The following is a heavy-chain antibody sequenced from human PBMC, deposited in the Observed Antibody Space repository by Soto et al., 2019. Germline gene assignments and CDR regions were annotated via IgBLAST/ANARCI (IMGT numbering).Heavy chain of an antibody. D-gene: IGHD6-19*01. CDR1: GGSISSSSYY. J-gene: IGHJ4*02. V-gene: IGHV4-39*02. CDR2: IYYSGST. Sequence: SETLSLTCTVSGGSISSSSYYWGWIRQPPGKGLEWIGSIYYSGSTYYNPPLKSRVTISVDTSKNQFSLKLSSVTAADTAVYYCAREDAVYSSGWQNYFDYWGQGTLVTVSS. CDR3: AREDAVYSSGWQNYFDY.